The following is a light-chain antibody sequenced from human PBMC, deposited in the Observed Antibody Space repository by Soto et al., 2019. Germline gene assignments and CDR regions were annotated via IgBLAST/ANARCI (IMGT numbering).Light chain of an antibody. J-gene: IGKJ1*01. V-gene: IGKV1-5*03. Sequence: DIQMTQYPSTLSVSVGDRVTITCGGSQTISSFLAWYQQKPGKAPKLLIYKASTLKSGVPSSFSGSGSGTEFTLPISSLQSEDYAVYYCHQYNNWHPWTFGHGTQVDIK. CDR1: QTISSF. CDR2: KAS. CDR3: HQYNNWHPWT.